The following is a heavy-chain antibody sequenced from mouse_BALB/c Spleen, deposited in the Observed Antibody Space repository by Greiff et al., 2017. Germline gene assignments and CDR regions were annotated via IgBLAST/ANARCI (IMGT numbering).Heavy chain of an antibody. J-gene: IGHJ3*01. Sequence: QVQLKESGPGLVAPSQSLSITCTVSGFSLTSYGVHWVRQPPGKGLEWLGVIWAGGSTNYNSALMSRLSISKDNSKSQVFLKMNSLQTDDTAMYYCAREGGYRYDDGAWFAYWGQGTLVTVSA. CDR3: AREGGYRYDDGAWFAY. V-gene: IGHV2-9*02. D-gene: IGHD2-14*01. CDR2: IWAGGST. CDR1: GFSLTSYG.